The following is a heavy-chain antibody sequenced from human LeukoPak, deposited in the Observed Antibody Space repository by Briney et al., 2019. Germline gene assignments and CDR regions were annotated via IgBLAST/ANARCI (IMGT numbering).Heavy chain of an antibody. V-gene: IGHV3-30*02. CDR2: IRYDGSNK. Sequence: GGSLRLSCAASGFTFSSYGMHWVRQAPGKGLEWVAFIRYDGSNKYYADSVKGRFTISRDNSKNTLYLQMNSLRAEDTAVHYCAKEPHTSGYGYHDYWGQGTLVTVSS. CDR1: GFTFSSYG. D-gene: IGHD5-12*01. J-gene: IGHJ4*02. CDR3: AKEPHTSGYGYHDY.